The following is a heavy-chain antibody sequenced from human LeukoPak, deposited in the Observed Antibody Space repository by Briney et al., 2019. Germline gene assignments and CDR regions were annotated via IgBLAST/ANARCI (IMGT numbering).Heavy chain of an antibody. CDR2: INSDGSST. CDR3: ASPYDPRSY. V-gene: IGHV3-74*01. J-gene: IGHJ4*02. CDR1: GFSFSNYW. D-gene: IGHD3-22*01. Sequence: PGGSLRLSCAASGFSFSNYWMHWVRQAPGKGLVWVSRINSDGSSTTYADSVKGRFTISRDNAKNTLYLQMNSLRAEDTAVYYCASPYDPRSYWGQGTLVTVSS.